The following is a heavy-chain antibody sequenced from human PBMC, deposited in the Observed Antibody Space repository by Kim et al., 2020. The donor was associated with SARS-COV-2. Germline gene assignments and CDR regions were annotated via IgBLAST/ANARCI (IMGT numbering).Heavy chain of an antibody. V-gene: IGHV3-48*02. CDR3: ARDVLRAFDI. J-gene: IGHJ3*02. CDR1: GFTFSTSD. D-gene: IGHD3-10*02. Sequence: GGSLRLSCAASGFTFSTSDMAWVRQVPGKGLEWVSYISSSSTSIYYADSVRGRLTVSRDDAKNSLYLQMNSLRDEDTAIYFCARDVLRAFDIWGQGTMVTVSS. CDR2: ISSSSTSI.